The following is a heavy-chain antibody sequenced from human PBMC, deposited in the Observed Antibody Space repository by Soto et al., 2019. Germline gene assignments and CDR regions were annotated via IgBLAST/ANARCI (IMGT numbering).Heavy chain of an antibody. D-gene: IGHD6-19*01. CDR2: TIPMFATA. Sequence: ASVKVSCKASGGSFSNYIFAWVRQAPGQGLEWMGGTIPMFATAQYAQKLQGRVTITADESTSTVYMDLTSLTSDDTAVYYCARGLFGQQWLVGFDTWGQGTLVTVSS. CDR3: ARGLFGQQWLVGFDT. CDR1: GGSFSNYI. V-gene: IGHV1-69*13. J-gene: IGHJ4*02.